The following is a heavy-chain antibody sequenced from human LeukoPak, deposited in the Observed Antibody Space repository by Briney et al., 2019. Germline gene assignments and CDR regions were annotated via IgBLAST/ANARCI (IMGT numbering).Heavy chain of an antibody. CDR2: MNPNRGNT. Sequence: ASVKVSCKASGYTFTSYDINWVRQATGQGLEWMGWMNPNRGNTGYAQKFQGRVTITRNTSISTAYMELSSLRSEDTAVYYCARVGKFYASYYYYYMDVWGKGTTVTVSS. J-gene: IGHJ6*03. CDR3: ARVGKFYASYYYYYMDV. CDR1: GYTFTSYD. D-gene: IGHD3-16*01. V-gene: IGHV1-8*03.